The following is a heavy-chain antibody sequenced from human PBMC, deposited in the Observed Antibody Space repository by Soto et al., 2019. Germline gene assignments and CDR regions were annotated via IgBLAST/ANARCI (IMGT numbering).Heavy chain of an antibody. J-gene: IGHJ4*02. D-gene: IGHD3-10*01. V-gene: IGHV3-33*01. CDR1: GFTFSSYG. CDR3: ASMISFGESLEY. CDR2: IWYDGSNK. Sequence: QVQLVESGGGVVQPGRSLRLSCAASGFTFSSYGMHWVRQAPGKGLEWVAVIWYDGSNKYYADSVKGRFTISRDNSKNTLYLQMNSLTAEDTAVSYCASMISFGESLEYCGQGTLVTVSS.